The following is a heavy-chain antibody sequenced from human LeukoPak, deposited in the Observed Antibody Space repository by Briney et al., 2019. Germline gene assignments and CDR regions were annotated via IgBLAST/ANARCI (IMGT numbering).Heavy chain of an antibody. CDR3: ARPRSSGYYWYFDY. CDR1: GFTFSSYS. V-gene: IGHV3-48*01. D-gene: IGHD3-22*01. Sequence: VGSLRLSCAASGFTFSSYSMNWVRQAPGKGLEWVSYISSSSSTKYYADSVKDRFTISRDNAKNSLYLQMNSLRAEDTAVYYCARPRSSGYYWYFDYWGQGTLVTVSS. CDR2: ISSSSSTK. J-gene: IGHJ4*02.